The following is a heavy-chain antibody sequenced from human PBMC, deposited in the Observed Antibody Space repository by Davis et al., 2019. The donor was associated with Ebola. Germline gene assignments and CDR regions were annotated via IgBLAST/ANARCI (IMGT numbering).Heavy chain of an antibody. CDR2: IYPGDSDT. Sequence: GESLKISCKGSGYNFANYWIAWVRQMPGKGLEYMGIIYPGDSDTRYRPSFQGQVTISADRSISTAYLQWSSLKASDTAMYYCAKRAGGEGGKRFEYWGQGTLVTVSS. CDR3: AKRAGGEGGKRFEY. D-gene: IGHD2-21*01. CDR1: GYNFANYW. J-gene: IGHJ4*02. V-gene: IGHV5-51*01.